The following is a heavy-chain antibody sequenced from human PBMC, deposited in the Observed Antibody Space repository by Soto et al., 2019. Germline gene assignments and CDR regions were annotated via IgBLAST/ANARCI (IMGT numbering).Heavy chain of an antibody. V-gene: IGHV4-61*01. CDR2: VHFSGSI. Sequence: QVQLQESGPGLVKPSETLSLICSVSDDSLSSTSYYWSWIRQPPGKGLEWIGFVHFSGSIHYNASLKSRATISVDTSKKQITLKMTSLTGADTAVYFCGRGGDAHKMGRHWGQGTLVTVSS. D-gene: IGHD2-2*01. CDR3: GRGGDAHKMGRH. CDR1: DDSLSSTSYY. J-gene: IGHJ1*01.